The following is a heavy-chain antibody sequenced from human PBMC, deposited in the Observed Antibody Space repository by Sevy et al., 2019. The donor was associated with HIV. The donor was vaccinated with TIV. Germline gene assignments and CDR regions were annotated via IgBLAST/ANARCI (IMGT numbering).Heavy chain of an antibody. D-gene: IGHD1-26*01. CDR2: ISGYNGNT. V-gene: IGHV1-18*04. Sequence: ASVKVSCKASGYTFSSFAISWVRQAPGEGLEWMGWISGYNGNTGYAQKFQGRVTITTDTFTSTAYMELTSLRSDDTAEYYCARAVGTTSDFDYWGQGTLVTVSS. CDR3: ARAVGTTSDFDY. J-gene: IGHJ4*02. CDR1: GYTFSSFA.